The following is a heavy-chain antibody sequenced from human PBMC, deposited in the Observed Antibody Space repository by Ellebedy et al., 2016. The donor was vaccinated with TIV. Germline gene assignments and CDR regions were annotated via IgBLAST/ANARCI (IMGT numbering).Heavy chain of an antibody. J-gene: IGHJ5*02. CDR1: GGTFSSYA. V-gene: IGHV1-69*13. CDR2: IIPIFGTA. CDR3: ARDAQLTSGWFDP. Sequence: AASVKVSCKASGGTFSSYAISWVRQAPGQGLEWMGGIIPIFGTANYAQKFQGRVTITADESTSTAYMELSSLRSEDTAVYYCARDAQLTSGWFDPWGQGTLVTVSS. D-gene: IGHD2-8*01.